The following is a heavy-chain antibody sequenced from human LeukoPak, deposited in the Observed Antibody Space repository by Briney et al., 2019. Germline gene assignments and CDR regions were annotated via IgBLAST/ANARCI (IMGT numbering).Heavy chain of an antibody. V-gene: IGHV4-39*01. D-gene: IGHD5-24*01. Sequence: SETLSLTCTVSGGSISSSSYYWGWIRQPPGKGLEWIGSIYYSGSTYYNPALKSLITISVDTSKNQFSLKLRSVTAADAAVYYCAGTFVDGLSLDPWGQGTLVTVSS. CDR1: GGSISSSSYY. J-gene: IGHJ5*02. CDR3: AGTFVDGLSLDP. CDR2: IYYSGST.